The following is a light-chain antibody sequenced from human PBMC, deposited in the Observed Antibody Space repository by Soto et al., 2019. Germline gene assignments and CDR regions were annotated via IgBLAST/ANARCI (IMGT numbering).Light chain of an antibody. V-gene: IGKV3-20*01. CDR2: GAS. CDR3: QQYVTSPWA. J-gene: IGKJ1*01. Sequence: PGERVTLSCRASQSVSSSFLAWYQQKPGQAPRLLIYGASNRATGIPDRFSGSGSGTDFTLTISRLEPEDFAVYYCQQYVTSPWAFGQGTKVDIK. CDR1: QSVSSSF.